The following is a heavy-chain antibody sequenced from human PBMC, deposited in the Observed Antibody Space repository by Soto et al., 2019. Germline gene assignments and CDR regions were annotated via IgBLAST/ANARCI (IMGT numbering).Heavy chain of an antibody. J-gene: IGHJ3*02. D-gene: IGHD5-12*01. CDR2: IKSKTDGGKT. CDR1: GFTFSNAW. CDR3: TTLSGYDSNDAFDI. V-gene: IGHV3-15*01. Sequence: EVQLVESGGGLVKAGGSLRLSCAASGFTFSNAWMSWVRQAPGKGLEWVGRIKSKTDGGKTDYAAPVKGRFTISRDDSKNTLYLQMNSLKTEDTAVYYCTTLSGYDSNDAFDIWGQGTMVTVSS.